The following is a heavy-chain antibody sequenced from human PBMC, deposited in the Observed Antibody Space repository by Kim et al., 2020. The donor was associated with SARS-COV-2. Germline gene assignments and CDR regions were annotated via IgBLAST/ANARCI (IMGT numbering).Heavy chain of an antibody. Sequence: ASVKVSCKASGYTFTSYYMHWVRQAPGQGLEWMGIINPSGGSTSYAQKFQGRVTMTRDTSTSTVYMELSSLRSEDTAVYYCARSKWELLQLGSYYYGMDVWGQGTTVTVSS. J-gene: IGHJ6*02. CDR3: ARSKWELLQLGSYYYGMDV. CDR1: GYTFTSYY. CDR2: INPSGGST. V-gene: IGHV1-46*01. D-gene: IGHD1-26*01.